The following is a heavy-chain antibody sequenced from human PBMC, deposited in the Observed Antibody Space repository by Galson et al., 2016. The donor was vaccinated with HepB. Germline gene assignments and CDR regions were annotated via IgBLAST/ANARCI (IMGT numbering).Heavy chain of an antibody. V-gene: IGHV2-5*02. D-gene: IGHD2-21*01. J-gene: IGHJ5*01. CDR2: IFWDDDE. CDR3: AIQFFYGGGGANCFDF. CDR1: GFSLDTYGIA. Sequence: PALVKPTQTLTLTCTFSGFSLDTYGIAVGWIRQPPGKALEWLALIFWDDDERYSPSLQHRITLTKDTSRSQVVLAMTNMGPVDTATYYCAIQFFYGGGGANCFDFWGQGIPVTV.